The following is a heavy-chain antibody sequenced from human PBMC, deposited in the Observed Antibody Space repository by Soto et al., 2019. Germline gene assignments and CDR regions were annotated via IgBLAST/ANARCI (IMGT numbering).Heavy chain of an antibody. CDR1: GGYISSGGDS. Sequence: QRQLQESGSGLVKPSQTLSLTCAVSGGYISSGGDSWRWIRQPPGKGLEWIGYIYHSGRTYYNPSLKRRVTISVDRSKNQFSLKLSSVTAADTAVYYCAAGGGLPRYYWGQGTLVTVSS. V-gene: IGHV4-30-2*01. CDR3: AAGGGLPRYY. CDR2: IYHSGRT. J-gene: IGHJ4*02. D-gene: IGHD5-12*01.